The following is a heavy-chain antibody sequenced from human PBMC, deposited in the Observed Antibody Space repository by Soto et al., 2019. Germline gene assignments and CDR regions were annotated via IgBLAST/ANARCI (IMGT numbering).Heavy chain of an antibody. CDR3: AREDYYDSSGYLPVRYYFGMDV. Sequence: ASVKVSCKASGYTFTNSGISWVRQAPGQGLEWMGWIGAYNGHTKYAQKLQGRVTMTTDTSTSTAYMELRSLKSDDTAVYYCAREDYYDSSGYLPVRYYFGMDVWGQGATVTVSS. V-gene: IGHV1-18*01. J-gene: IGHJ6*02. D-gene: IGHD3-22*01. CDR1: GYTFTNSG. CDR2: IGAYNGHT.